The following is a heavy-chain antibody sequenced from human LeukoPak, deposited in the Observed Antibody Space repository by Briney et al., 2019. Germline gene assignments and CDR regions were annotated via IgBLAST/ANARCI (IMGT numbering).Heavy chain of an antibody. V-gene: IGHV1-2*02. CDR2: INPRDGGT. Sequence: GASVKVSCKGSGYTFTDYYLHWVRQPPGQGLEWVGYINPRDGGTSSPPDFLGRVTMTTDASSSKVYMELRRLTSDDTAIYYCAREGNGLLSKDLDYWGQGTLVTVSS. CDR1: GYTFTDYY. CDR3: AREGNGLLSKDLDY. J-gene: IGHJ4*02. D-gene: IGHD2-15*01.